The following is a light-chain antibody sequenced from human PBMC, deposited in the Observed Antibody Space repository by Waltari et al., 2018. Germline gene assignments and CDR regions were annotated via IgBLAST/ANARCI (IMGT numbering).Light chain of an antibody. V-gene: IGKV1-5*03. CDR3: QQYNNYPWT. CDR1: QTISGW. J-gene: IGKJ1*01. Sequence: DIQMTQSPATLSASLGDTVTITCRASQTISGWLAWFQQKPGKAPKLLISQASNLENGVPSRLSSSGFGTQFTLTISSLQPDDFGTYYCQQYNNYPWTFGPGTKVEV. CDR2: QAS.